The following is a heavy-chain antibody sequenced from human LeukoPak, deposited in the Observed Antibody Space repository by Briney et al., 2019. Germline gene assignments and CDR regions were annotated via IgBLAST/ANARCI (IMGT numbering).Heavy chain of an antibody. V-gene: IGHV3-53*01. Sequence: GGSLRLSCAASGFTFSSYTMKWVRQAPGKGLEWVSIMYYSGTTRYADSVKGRFTISRDNSKNTVYLQMNSLRDDDTAVYYCARARGVGELFFDSWGQGTLVTVSS. CDR1: GFTFSSYT. CDR2: MYYSGTT. CDR3: ARARGVGELFFDS. J-gene: IGHJ4*02. D-gene: IGHD3-10*01.